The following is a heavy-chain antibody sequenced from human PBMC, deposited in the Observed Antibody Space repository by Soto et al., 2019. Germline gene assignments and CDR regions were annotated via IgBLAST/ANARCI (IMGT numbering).Heavy chain of an antibody. V-gene: IGHV6-1*01. Sequence: SQTLSLTGILSGDSVSSNLAACNLVGQSPSRGLEWLGRTYFRSKWYNDYAVSVESRITINPDTSKNQFSLQVNSVTPEDTAVYYCARESWGSWGGFDIWAQGTAVTVSS. J-gene: IGHJ3*02. D-gene: IGHD7-27*01. CDR2: TYFRSKWYN. CDR1: GDSVSSNLAA. CDR3: ARESWGSWGGFDI.